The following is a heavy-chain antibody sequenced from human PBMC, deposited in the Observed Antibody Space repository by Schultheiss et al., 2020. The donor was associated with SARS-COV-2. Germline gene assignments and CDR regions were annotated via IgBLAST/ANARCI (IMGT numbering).Heavy chain of an antibody. Sequence: GSLRLSCTVSGGSISSYYWSWIRQPAGKGLEWIGRIYTSGSTNYNPSLKSRVTISVDTSKNQFSLKLSSVTAADTAVYYCARHFGRYSGSYYVYYWGQGTLVTVSS. V-gene: IGHV4-4*07. CDR2: IYTSGST. J-gene: IGHJ4*02. D-gene: IGHD1-26*01. CDR1: GGSISSYY. CDR3: ARHFGRYSGSYYVYY.